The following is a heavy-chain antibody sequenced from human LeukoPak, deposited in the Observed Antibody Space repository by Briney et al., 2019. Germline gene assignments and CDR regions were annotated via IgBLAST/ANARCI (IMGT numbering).Heavy chain of an antibody. V-gene: IGHV1-69*13. CDR3: AAGSCSGGSCYRPGYYYMDV. CDR2: IIPIFGTA. J-gene: IGHJ6*03. Sequence: GASVKVSCKASGGTFSSYAISWVRQAPGQGLEWMGGIIPIFGTANYAQKFQGRVTITADESTSTAYMELSSLRSEDTAVYYCAAGSCSGGSCYRPGYYYMDVWGKGTTVTISS. CDR1: GGTFSSYA. D-gene: IGHD2-15*01.